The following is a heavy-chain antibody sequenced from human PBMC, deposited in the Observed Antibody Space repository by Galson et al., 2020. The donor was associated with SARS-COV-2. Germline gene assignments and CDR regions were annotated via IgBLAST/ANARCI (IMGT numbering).Heavy chain of an antibody. J-gene: IGHJ6*03. CDR2: INISGNN. CDR1: GGSFSGYS. V-gene: IGHV4-34*01. D-gene: IGHD3-10*01. CDR3: ARGHRGVVPSPVLGLGPYYSYYYMDV. Sequence: SETLSLTCAVYGGSFSGYSWTWIRQPPGKGLEWIGAINISGNNNYSTSLRSRVTISVDTSKNQFSLNLRSVTAADTALYYCARGHRGVVPSPVLGLGPYYSYYYMDVWGKGTTVAVSS.